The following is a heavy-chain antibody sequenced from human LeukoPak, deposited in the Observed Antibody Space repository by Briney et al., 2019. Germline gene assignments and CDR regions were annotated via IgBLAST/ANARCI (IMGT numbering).Heavy chain of an antibody. V-gene: IGHV3-21*01. CDR3: ARDNYGY. CDR2: ISSSSSDI. D-gene: IGHD3-16*01. CDR1: RFTFTGHS. J-gene: IGHJ4*02. Sequence: GRCLRLSCVPSRFTFTGHSIHWVRQAPGGGREWVSSISSSSSDIYYADSVKGRFTISRDNDTNTLYLQMNSLSAEDTAVYYCARDNYGYWRQGTLVPVSS.